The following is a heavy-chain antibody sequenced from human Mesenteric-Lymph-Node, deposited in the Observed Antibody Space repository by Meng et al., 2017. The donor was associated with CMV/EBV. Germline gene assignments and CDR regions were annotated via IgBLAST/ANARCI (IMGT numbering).Heavy chain of an antibody. V-gene: IGHV3-74*01. J-gene: IGHJ4*02. CDR1: GFSFRSYD. D-gene: IGHD3-22*01. CDR3: ARDSYYYDSRGYPFDS. CDR2: INNGGSTT. Sequence: GGSLRLSCAASGFSFRSYDIHWVRQAPGKGLVWVSRINNGGSTTNYADSVKGRFTISRDNAKNTLYLQMNSLRPEDTAMYFCARDSYYYDSRGYPFDSWGQGSLVTVSS.